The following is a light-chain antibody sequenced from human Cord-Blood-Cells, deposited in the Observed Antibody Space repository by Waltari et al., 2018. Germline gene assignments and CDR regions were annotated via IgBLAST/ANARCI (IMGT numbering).Light chain of an antibody. J-gene: IGLJ1*01. CDR2: EVS. Sequence: QSALTQPASVSGSPGQSIPISCTGTSSDVGRYNLVPWYQQHPGKAPKLMIYEVSKRPSGVSNRFSGSKSGNTASLTISGLQAEDEADYYCCSYAGSSTYVFGTGTKVTVL. CDR3: CSYAGSSTYV. CDR1: SSDVGRYNL. V-gene: IGLV2-23*02.